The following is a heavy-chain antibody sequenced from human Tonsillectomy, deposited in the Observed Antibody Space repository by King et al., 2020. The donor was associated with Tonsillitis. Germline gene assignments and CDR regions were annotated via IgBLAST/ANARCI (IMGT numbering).Heavy chain of an antibody. CDR2: ISYDGSNK. D-gene: IGHD3-10*01. Sequence: QLVQSGGGVVQPGRSLRLSCAASGFTFSSYAMHWVRQAPGKGLEGVAVISYDGSNKYYADSVKGRFTISRDNSKNTLYLQMNSLRAEETAVYYCARLQAGKYGSRSYYKSYYSFGMDVWGQGTTVTVSS. V-gene: IGHV3-30*04. J-gene: IGHJ6*02. CDR3: ARLQAGKYGSRSYYKSYYSFGMDV. CDR1: GFTFSSYA.